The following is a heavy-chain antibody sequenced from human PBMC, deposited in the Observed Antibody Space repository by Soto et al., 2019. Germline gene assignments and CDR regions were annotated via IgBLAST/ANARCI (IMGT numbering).Heavy chain of an antibody. CDR3: AKDARLEMINAGNPRMDG. V-gene: IGHV3-53*01. CDR1: GLIVSDNY. Sequence: PGGSLRLSCVASGLIVSDNYMNWVRQAPRKGLEWVSIIYAGGSTYYADSVKGRFTISRDHSKNTVYLQMNSLRVEDTAVYYCAKDARLEMINAGNPRMDGRGQGTRVTVSS. CDR2: IYAGGST. J-gene: IGHJ6*02. D-gene: IGHD3-16*01.